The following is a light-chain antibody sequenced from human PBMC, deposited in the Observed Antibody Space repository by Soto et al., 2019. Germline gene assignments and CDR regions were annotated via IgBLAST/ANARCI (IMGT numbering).Light chain of an antibody. CDR2: GAS. Sequence: EIVMTQSQATLSVSPGERATLSCRASQSVSSNLAWYRQKPGQAPRLLIYGASTRATGIPARFSGSGSGTEYTLTISSLQSADFSVYYCQQYNNWPPITFGQGTRLEIK. CDR3: QQYNNWPPIT. J-gene: IGKJ5*01. V-gene: IGKV3-15*01. CDR1: QSVSSN.